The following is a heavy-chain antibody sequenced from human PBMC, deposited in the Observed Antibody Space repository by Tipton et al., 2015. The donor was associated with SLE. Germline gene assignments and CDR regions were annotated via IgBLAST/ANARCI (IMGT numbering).Heavy chain of an antibody. CDR3: AKVGMDV. Sequence: QVQLVQSGGGVVQPGGSLRLSCAASGFTFSSYGMHWVRQAPDKGLEWVAFIRDDGSNKYYADSVKGRFTISRVNSKNTLYLQMNSLRAEDTAVYYCAKVGMDVWGQGTTVTVSS. CDR2: IRDDGSNK. J-gene: IGHJ6*02. V-gene: IGHV3-30*02. D-gene: IGHD3-16*01. CDR1: GFTFSSYG.